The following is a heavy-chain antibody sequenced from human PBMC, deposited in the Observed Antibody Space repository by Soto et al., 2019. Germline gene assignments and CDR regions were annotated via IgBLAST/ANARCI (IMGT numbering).Heavy chain of an antibody. CDR2: IWYDGSNK. V-gene: IGHV3-33*08. D-gene: IGHD6-13*01. CDR1: GFTFSSYG. Sequence: GGSLRLSCAASGFTFSSYGMHWVRQAPGKGLEWVAVIWYDGSNKYYADSVKGRFTISRDNSKNTLYLQMNSLRAEDTAVYYCARDQRDSLYGYSSSCPLADWGQGTLVTVAS. J-gene: IGHJ1*01. CDR3: ARDQRDSLYGYSSSCPLAD.